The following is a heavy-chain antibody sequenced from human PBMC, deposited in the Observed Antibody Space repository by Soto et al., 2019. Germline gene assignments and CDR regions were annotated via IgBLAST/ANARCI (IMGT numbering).Heavy chain of an antibody. CDR1: GYTFTSYG. CDR3: ARDGLRYCSGGSCHHWFDP. Sequence: ASVKVSCKASGYTFTSYGISWVRQAPGQGLEWMGWISAYNGNTNYAQKLQGRVTMTTDTSTSTAYMELRSLRSDDTAVYYCARDGLRYCSGGSCHHWFDPLGQGTLVTVSS. J-gene: IGHJ5*02. D-gene: IGHD2-15*01. V-gene: IGHV1-18*04. CDR2: ISAYNGNT.